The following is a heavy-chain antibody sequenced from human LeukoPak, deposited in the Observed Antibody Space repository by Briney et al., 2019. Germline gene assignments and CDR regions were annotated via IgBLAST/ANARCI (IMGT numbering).Heavy chain of an antibody. CDR2: ISYSGST. D-gene: IGHD3-10*01. CDR1: GGSISTYF. V-gene: IGHV4-59*01. Sequence: SETLSLTCTVSGGSISTYFWTWIRQPPGKGLEWIGYISYSGSTSYNPSLKSRVTISLDTSKNQFSLKLSSVTAADTAVYYCATDSTMVRGKNYYAMDVWGQGSTVTVSS. J-gene: IGHJ6*02. CDR3: ATDSTMVRGKNYYAMDV.